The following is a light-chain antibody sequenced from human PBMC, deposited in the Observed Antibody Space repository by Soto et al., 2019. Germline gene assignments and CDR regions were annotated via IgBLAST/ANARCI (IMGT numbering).Light chain of an antibody. CDR1: QSVSSSY. CDR2: GAS. Sequence: EIVLTQSPGTLSLSPGERATLSCRASQSVSSSYLAWYQQKPGQAPRLLIYGASSRATGIPDRFSGSGSGTDFTLTISRQEPEDFAVYYCQQYGSSTFTFGPGTKVDIK. CDR3: QQYGSSTFT. V-gene: IGKV3-20*01. J-gene: IGKJ3*01.